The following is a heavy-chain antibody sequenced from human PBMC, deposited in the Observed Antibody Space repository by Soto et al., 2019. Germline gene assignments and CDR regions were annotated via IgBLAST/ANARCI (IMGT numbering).Heavy chain of an antibody. V-gene: IGHV4-59*08. J-gene: IGHJ4*02. Sequence: SETLSLTCTVSGGSISTYYWSWIRQPPGKGLEWIGYIYYSGSTNYNPSLKSRVTISVDTSRNQFSLKLSSVTAADTAVYYCARQSGYSSGWYLVVGYWGQGTLVTVSS. CDR1: GGSISTYY. CDR2: IYYSGST. CDR3: ARQSGYSSGWYLVVGY. D-gene: IGHD6-19*01.